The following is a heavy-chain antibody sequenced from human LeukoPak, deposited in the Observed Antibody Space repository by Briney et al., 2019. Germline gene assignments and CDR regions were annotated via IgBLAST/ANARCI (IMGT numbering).Heavy chain of an antibody. CDR1: GFTFSSYA. Sequence: GGSLRLSCAASGFTFSSYAMGWVRQAPGKGLEWVSSISVSGGTTYDADSVKGRFTISRDNAKNSLYLQMYSLRAEDTAVYYCARDPYDSSWGLCYFDYWGQGNLVTVSS. D-gene: IGHD3-22*01. V-gene: IGHV3-23*01. J-gene: IGHJ4*02. CDR2: ISVSGGTT. CDR3: ARDPYDSSWGLCYFDY.